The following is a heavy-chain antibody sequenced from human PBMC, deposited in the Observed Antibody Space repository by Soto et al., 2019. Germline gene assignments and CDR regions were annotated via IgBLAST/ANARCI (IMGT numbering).Heavy chain of an antibody. CDR2: INDGGNTI. Sequence: QVQLVESGGGLANPGGSLRLSCAASGFTFSDYYMSWIRQVPGKGLEWVSYINDGGNTIYYADSVRGRFTLSRDNAKNSLYLQMTSLRAEDTAVYFCAKLYPRGFCAFNVWGQGTMVTVS. CDR1: GFTFSDYY. CDR3: AKLYPRGFCAFNV. V-gene: IGHV3-11*01. D-gene: IGHD1-7*01. J-gene: IGHJ3*01.